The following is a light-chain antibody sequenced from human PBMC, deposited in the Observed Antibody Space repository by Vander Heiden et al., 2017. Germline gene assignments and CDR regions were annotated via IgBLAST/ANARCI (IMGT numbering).Light chain of an antibody. Sequence: EIVLTQSPGTLSLSPGERATLSCRASQTVSSRYVAWYQQKPGQAPRLLIYGASSRATGIPDRFSGSGSGTDFTLTVSSLEPEDSAVYYCQQYGTSPTFGGGTKVEIK. V-gene: IGKV3-20*01. CDR1: QTVSSRY. J-gene: IGKJ4*01. CDR2: GAS. CDR3: QQYGTSPT.